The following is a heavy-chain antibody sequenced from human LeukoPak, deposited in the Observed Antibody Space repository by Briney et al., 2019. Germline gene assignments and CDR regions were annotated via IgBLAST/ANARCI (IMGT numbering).Heavy chain of an antibody. Sequence: GGSLRLSCAASGFTFSSYAMHWVRQAPGKGLEWVAVISYDGSNKYYADSVKGRFTISRDNSKNTLYLQMNSLRAEDTAVYYCANAQRQYSSSVDYWGQGTLVTVSS. V-gene: IGHV3-30-3*01. D-gene: IGHD6-6*01. CDR1: GFTFSSYA. CDR2: ISYDGSNK. J-gene: IGHJ4*02. CDR3: ANAQRQYSSSVDY.